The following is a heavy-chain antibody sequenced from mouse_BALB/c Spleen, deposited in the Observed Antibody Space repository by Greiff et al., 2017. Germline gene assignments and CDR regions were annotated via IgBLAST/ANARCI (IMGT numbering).Heavy chain of an antibody. D-gene: IGHD3-2*01. V-gene: IGHV5-9-4*01. J-gene: IGHJ3*01. CDR2: ISSGGSYT. CDR3: AREGQLPFAY. Sequence: EVHLVESGGGLVKPGGSLKLSCAASGFTFSSYAMSWVRQSPEKRLEWVAEISSGGSYTYYPDTVTGRFTISRDNAKNTLYLEMSSLRSEDTAMYYCAREGQLPFAYWGQGTLVTVSA. CDR1: GFTFSSYA.